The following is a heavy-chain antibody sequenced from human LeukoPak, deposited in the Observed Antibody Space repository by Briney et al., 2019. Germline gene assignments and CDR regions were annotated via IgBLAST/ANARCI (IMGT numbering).Heavy chain of an antibody. CDR1: GYTFTSYG. D-gene: IGHD1-20*01. V-gene: IGHV1-2*02. CDR3: AREGYNWNDRGDYYFDY. J-gene: IGHJ4*02. CDR2: INPNSGGT. Sequence: GASVKVSCKASGYTFTSYGISWVRQAPGQGLEWMGWINPNSGGTNYAQKFQGRVTMTRDTSISTAYMELSRLRSDDTAVYYCAREGYNWNDRGDYYFDYWGQGTLVTVSS.